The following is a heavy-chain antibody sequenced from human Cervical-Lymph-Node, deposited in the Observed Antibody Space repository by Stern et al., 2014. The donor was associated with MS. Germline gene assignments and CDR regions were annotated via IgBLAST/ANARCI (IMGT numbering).Heavy chain of an antibody. CDR2: IQSKSDGGTT. V-gene: IGHV3-15*01. CDR3: STDVARASGVQARGY. CDR1: GFTFTTAW. J-gene: IGHJ4*02. Sequence: EVQLVESGGGLVKPGGSLRLSCAASGFTFTTAWMSWVRQAPGKGLEWVGRIQSKSDGGTTDYAAPVKGRFTISRDDSKTTLYLQMNSLKIEDTAVYYCSTDVARASGVQARGYWGQGTLVTVSS. D-gene: IGHD2-21*01.